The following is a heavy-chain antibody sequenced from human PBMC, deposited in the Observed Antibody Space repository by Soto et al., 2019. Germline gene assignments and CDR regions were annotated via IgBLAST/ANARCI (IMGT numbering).Heavy chain of an antibody. J-gene: IGHJ4*02. CDR1: GFTFSSYW. Sequence: GGSLRLSCAASGFTFSSYWMHWVRQAPKKGLVWVSRINSDGSSTSYADSVKGRFTISRDNAKNTLYLQMNSLRAEYTSLYYCVRTSLVVAAATREDYWGQGTLVTVSP. CDR2: INSDGSST. CDR3: VRTSLVVAAATREDY. V-gene: IGHV3-74*01. D-gene: IGHD2-15*01.